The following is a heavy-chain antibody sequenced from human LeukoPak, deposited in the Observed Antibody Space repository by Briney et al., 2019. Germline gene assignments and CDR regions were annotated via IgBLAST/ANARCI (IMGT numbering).Heavy chain of an antibody. V-gene: IGHV1-2*02. CDR2: INPYSGAT. D-gene: IGHD3-10*01. Sequence: ASVKVSCKASEYTFTDYYLHWVRQAPGQGLEWLGWINPYSGATHYAQNFQGRVIMTSDTSITTAYMELSRLRSDDTAMYYCARELRTMVRGNTDAFDIWGQGTMVTVSS. CDR1: EYTFTDYY. J-gene: IGHJ3*02. CDR3: ARELRTMVRGNTDAFDI.